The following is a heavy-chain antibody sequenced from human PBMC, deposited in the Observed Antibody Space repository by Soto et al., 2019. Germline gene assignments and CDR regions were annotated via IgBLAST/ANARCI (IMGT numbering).Heavy chain of an antibody. V-gene: IGHV4-59*01. CDR2: IYYSGST. J-gene: IGHJ4*02. CDR3: ARGRPWELYDY. Sequence: QVQLQESGPGLVKPSETLSLTCTVSGGSISPYYWSWIRQPPGKGLEWIAYIYYSGSTNYNPSLKSRVAMSVGTSKSQFSLRLTSVTASDTAVYYCARGRPWELYDYWGQGTLVTVSS. D-gene: IGHD1-26*01. CDR1: GGSISPYY.